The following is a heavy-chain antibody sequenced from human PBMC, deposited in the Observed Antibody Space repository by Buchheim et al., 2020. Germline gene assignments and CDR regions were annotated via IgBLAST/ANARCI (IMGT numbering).Heavy chain of an antibody. J-gene: IGHJ4*02. CDR3: ARAGGPYYYGFDY. D-gene: IGHD3-10*01. CDR2: ISNSGRTI. Sequence: EVQLVESGGGLVQPGGSLRLSCAASGFTFSSYEMNWVRQAPGKGLEWVSYISNSGRTIYYADSVKGRFTISRDNAKKSLYLQMNSLRAEDTALYYCARAGGPYYYGFDYWGQGTL. CDR1: GFTFSSYE. V-gene: IGHV3-48*03.